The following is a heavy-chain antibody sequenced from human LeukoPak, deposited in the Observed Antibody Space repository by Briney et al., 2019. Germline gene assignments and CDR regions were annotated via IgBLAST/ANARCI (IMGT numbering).Heavy chain of an antibody. V-gene: IGHV3-30-3*01. D-gene: IGHD3-16*01. Sequence: GGSLRLSCAASGFTFSSYAMHWVRQAPGKGLEWVAVISYDGSNKYYADSVKGRFTISRDNSKNTLYLQMNSLRAEDTAVYYCARLRSDAFDIWGQGTMATVSS. J-gene: IGHJ3*02. CDR1: GFTFSSYA. CDR3: ARLRSDAFDI. CDR2: ISYDGSNK.